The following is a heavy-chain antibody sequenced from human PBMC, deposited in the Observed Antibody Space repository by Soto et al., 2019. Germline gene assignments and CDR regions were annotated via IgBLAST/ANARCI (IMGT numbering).Heavy chain of an antibody. CDR2: IYYSGST. CDR1: GASISSTSSH. D-gene: IGHD5-18*01. J-gene: IGHJ6*02. CDR3: ARRIQYYYGMDV. V-gene: IGHV4-39*01. Sequence: SDTLSLTCTVPGASISSTSSHWGWIRQPPGKGLKWIGSIYYSGSTYYNPSLKSRVTISVDTSKNQFSLKLSSVAAADTAVYFCARRIQYYYGMDVWGQGTTVT.